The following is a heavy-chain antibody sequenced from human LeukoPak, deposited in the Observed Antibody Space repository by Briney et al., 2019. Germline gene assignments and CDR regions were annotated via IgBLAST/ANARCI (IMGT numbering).Heavy chain of an antibody. J-gene: IGHJ4*02. CDR2: IYYSGST. D-gene: IGHD3-16*02. Sequence: SETLSHTCTVSGGSISSGDYYWSWIRQPPGKGLEWIGYIYYSGSTYYNPSLKSRVTISVDTSKNQFSLKLSSVTAADTAVYYCARARYDYVWGSYRYYFDYWGQGTLVTVSS. CDR1: GGSISSGDYY. V-gene: IGHV4-30-4*01. CDR3: ARARYDYVWGSYRYYFDY.